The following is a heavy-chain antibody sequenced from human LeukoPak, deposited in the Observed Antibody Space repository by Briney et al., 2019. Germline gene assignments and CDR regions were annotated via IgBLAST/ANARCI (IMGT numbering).Heavy chain of an antibody. CDR3: ARDPGGMDV. J-gene: IGHJ6*04. V-gene: IGHV3-30*03. Sequence: GGSLRLSCAASGFTFSSYGMHWVRQAPGKGLEWVAVISYDGSNKYYADSVKGRFTISRDNAKNSLYLQMNSLRAEDTAVYYCARDPGGMDVWGKGTTVTVSS. CDR2: ISYDGSNK. D-gene: IGHD3-10*01. CDR1: GFTFSSYG.